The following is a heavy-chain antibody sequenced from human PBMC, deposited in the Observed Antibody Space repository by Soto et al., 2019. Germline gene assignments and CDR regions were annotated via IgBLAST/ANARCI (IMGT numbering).Heavy chain of an antibody. V-gene: IGHV1-18*01. CDR1: GYTFASHG. J-gene: IGHJ4*02. D-gene: IGHD2-2*01. CDR2: ISADNSNR. Sequence: QVQLVQSGAEVKKPGASVKVSCKGSGYTFASHGISWVRQGPGQGLEWMGWISADNSNRNYAEKFQGRVTMTTDTSTSTAYLEVRILRSDDTAVYYCARDAWQQCPGDYWGQGTLVTVSS. CDR3: ARDAWQQCPGDY.